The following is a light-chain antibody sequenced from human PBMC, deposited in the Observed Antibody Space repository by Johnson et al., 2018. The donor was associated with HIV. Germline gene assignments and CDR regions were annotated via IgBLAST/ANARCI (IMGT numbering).Light chain of an antibody. CDR1: NSNIGRHS. V-gene: IGLV1-51*02. CDR2: GND. CDR3: GTWDSSLSVGV. Sequence: QAVLTQPPSVSAAPGQRVTFSCSGSNSNIGRHSVSWYQQLPGTAPKLLINGNDKRPSGIPDRFSGSKSGTSATLGITGLQPGDEADYYCGTWDSSLSVGVFGTGTKVTVL. J-gene: IGLJ1*01.